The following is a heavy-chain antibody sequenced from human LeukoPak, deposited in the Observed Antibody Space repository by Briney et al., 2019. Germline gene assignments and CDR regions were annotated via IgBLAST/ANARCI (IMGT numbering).Heavy chain of an antibody. CDR3: ARDARYYYGSGSYYNHFDY. Sequence: GSLRLSCAASGFTFSSYWMSWVRQAPGKGLEWVANIKQDGSEKYYVDSVKGRFTISRDNAKNSLYLQMNSLRAEDTAVYYCARDARYYYGSGSYYNHFDYWGQGTLVTVSS. J-gene: IGHJ4*02. D-gene: IGHD3-10*01. V-gene: IGHV3-7*01. CDR1: GFTFSSYW. CDR2: IKQDGSEK.